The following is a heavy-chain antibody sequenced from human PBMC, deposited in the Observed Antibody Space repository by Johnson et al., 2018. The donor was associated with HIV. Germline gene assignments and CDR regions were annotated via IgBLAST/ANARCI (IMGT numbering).Heavy chain of an antibody. Sequence: VQLVESGGGLVKPVGSLRLSCAASGFTFNNAWMSWVRQAPGKGLEWVGHIKSKTDGGATDYPAPVKDRFTISRDDSKNTLYLQINSLKTDDTGVYYCSREVYQMTAFDIWGQGTVVTGSS. D-gene: IGHD2-2*01. CDR1: GFTFNNAW. CDR3: SREVYQMTAFDI. CDR2: IKSKTDGGAT. V-gene: IGHV3-15*01. J-gene: IGHJ3*02.